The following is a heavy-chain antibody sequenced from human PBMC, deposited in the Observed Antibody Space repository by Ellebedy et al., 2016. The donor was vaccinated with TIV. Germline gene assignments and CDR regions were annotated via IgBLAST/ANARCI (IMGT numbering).Heavy chain of an antibody. CDR3: ARDNTVGGTNWFDP. J-gene: IGHJ5*02. Sequence: AASVTVSCKTSGYTFTSYVGSWVRQAPGQGLEWMGWISGLNGKTKYARTVQGRVTLTTDTAARTIYMELTSLRSDDTAVYYCARDNTVGGTNWFDPWGQGTLVIVSS. CDR1: GYTFTSYV. D-gene: IGHD6-19*01. V-gene: IGHV1-18*01. CDR2: ISGLNGKT.